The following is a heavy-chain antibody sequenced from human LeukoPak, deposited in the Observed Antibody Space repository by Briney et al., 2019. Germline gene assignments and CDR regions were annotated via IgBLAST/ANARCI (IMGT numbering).Heavy chain of an antibody. CDR3: TTPRREIAVAGGDY. Sequence: GGSLRLSCAASGFTFSNAWVSWVRQAPGKGLEWVGRIKSKTDGGTTEYAAPVKGRFTISRDDSKNTLYLQMNSLKTEDTAVYYCTTPRREIAVAGGDYWGQGTLVTVSS. V-gene: IGHV3-15*01. J-gene: IGHJ4*02. D-gene: IGHD6-19*01. CDR2: IKSKTDGGTT. CDR1: GFTFSNAW.